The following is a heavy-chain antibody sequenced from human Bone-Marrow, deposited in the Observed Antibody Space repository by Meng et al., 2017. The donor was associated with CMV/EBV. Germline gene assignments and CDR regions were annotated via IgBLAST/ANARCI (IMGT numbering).Heavy chain of an antibody. CDR2: ISSSCSTI. D-gene: IGHD2-2*01. J-gene: IGHJ5*02. V-gene: IGHV3-48*03. CDR3: ARGLREVVPAAMAVNWFDP. Sequence: SLKISCASSGFTFSSYEMNWVRQAPGKGLEWVSYISSSCSTIYYADSVKGRFTISRDNAKNSLYLQMNSLRAEDTAVYYCARGLREVVPAAMAVNWFDPWGQGTLVTVSS. CDR1: GFTFSSYE.